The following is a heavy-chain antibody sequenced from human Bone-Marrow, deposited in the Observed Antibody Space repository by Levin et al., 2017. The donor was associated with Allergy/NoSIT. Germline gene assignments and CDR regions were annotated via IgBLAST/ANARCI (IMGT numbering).Heavy chain of an antibody. Sequence: GGSLRLSCAASGFTFSSYTMTWVRQAPGKGLEWVAVISHDGSATNYADSVKGRFTISRDNSNNTLYLKVNSLRSDDTALYFCVREGKRGYFDHWGQGALVTVSS. J-gene: IGHJ4*02. V-gene: IGHV3-30*03. CDR2: ISHDGSAT. CDR1: GFTFSSYT. CDR3: VREGKRGYFDH.